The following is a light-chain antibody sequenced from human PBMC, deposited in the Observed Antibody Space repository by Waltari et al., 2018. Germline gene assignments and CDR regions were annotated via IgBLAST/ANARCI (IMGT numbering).Light chain of an antibody. CDR3: QQSNSSPYT. Sequence: DIQMTQSPSSLSASVGDRVTITCRASQSISSYLNWYQQTPGKAPKLLIYAASRLQSGVPSRFSGSGSGTDFTLTISSLQPEDVATYFCQQSNSSPYTFGQGTKLQIK. V-gene: IGKV1-39*01. CDR1: QSISSY. J-gene: IGKJ2*01. CDR2: AAS.